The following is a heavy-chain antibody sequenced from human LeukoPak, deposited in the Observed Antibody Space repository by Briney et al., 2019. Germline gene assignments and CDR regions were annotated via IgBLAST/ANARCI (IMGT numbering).Heavy chain of an antibody. CDR2: INHSGST. J-gene: IGHJ4*02. CDR1: GGSISSSSYY. D-gene: IGHD3-3*01. V-gene: IGHV4-39*07. Sequence: SETLSLTCTVSGGSISSSSYYWGWIRQPPGKGLEWIGEINHSGSTNYNPSLKSRVTISVDTSKNQFSLKLSSVTAADTAVYYCARGLGRYDFPDYWGQGTLVTVSS. CDR3: ARGLGRYDFPDY.